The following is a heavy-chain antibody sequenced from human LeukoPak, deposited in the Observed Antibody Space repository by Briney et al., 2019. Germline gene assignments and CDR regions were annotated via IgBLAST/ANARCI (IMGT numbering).Heavy chain of an antibody. V-gene: IGHV1-69*13. Sequence: ASVKVSCKASGGTFSSYAISWVRQAPGQGLEWMGGIIPIFGTANYAQKFQGRVTITADESTSTAYMELSSLRSEDTGVYYCARAAGIAVAGPFDYWGQGTLVTVSS. CDR1: GGTFSSYA. D-gene: IGHD6-19*01. CDR3: ARAAGIAVAGPFDY. CDR2: IIPIFGTA. J-gene: IGHJ4*02.